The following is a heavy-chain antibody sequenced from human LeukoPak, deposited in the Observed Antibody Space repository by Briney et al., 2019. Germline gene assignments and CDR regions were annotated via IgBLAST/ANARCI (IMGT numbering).Heavy chain of an antibody. V-gene: IGHV1-2*02. Sequence: ASVTVSCKASGYTFTSYYMHWVRKAPGQGLEWMGWINPNSGGTNYAQKFQGRVTMTRDTSISTAYMELSRLRSDDTAVYYCARSTSRKEIDPWGQGTLVTVSS. D-gene: IGHD5-24*01. J-gene: IGHJ5*02. CDR2: INPNSGGT. CDR1: GYTFTSYY. CDR3: ARSTSRKEIDP.